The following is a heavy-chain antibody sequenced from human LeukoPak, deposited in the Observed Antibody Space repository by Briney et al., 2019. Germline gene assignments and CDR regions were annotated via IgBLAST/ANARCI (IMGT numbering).Heavy chain of an antibody. J-gene: IGHJ5*02. CDR2: ISSSSSYI. V-gene: IGHV3-21*01. CDR3: ARSHDGKMGFDP. D-gene: IGHD5-24*01. CDR1: GFTFSSYS. Sequence: GGPLRLSCAASGFTFSSYSMNWVRQAPGKGLEWVSSISSSSSYIYYADSVKGRFTISRDNAKNSLYLQMNSLRAEDTAVYYCARSHDGKMGFDPWGQGTLVTVSS.